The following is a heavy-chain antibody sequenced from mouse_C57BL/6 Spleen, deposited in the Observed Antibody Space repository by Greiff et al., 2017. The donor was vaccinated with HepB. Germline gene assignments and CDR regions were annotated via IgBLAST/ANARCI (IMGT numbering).Heavy chain of an antibody. V-gene: IGHV1-82*01. Sequence: QVQLKQSGPELVKPGASVKISCKASGYAFSSSWMNWVKQRPGKGLEWIGRIYPGDGDTNYNGKFKGKATLTADKSSSTAYMQLSSLTSEDSAVYFCAREGSSGQRFAYWGQGTLVTVSA. CDR1: GYAFSSSW. D-gene: IGHD3-2*02. CDR3: AREGSSGQRFAY. J-gene: IGHJ3*01. CDR2: IYPGDGDT.